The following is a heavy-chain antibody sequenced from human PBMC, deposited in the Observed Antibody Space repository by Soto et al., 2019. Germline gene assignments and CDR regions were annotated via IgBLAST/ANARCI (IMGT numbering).Heavy chain of an antibody. CDR3: ARERGGGFPYGMDV. V-gene: IGHV3-30-3*01. D-gene: IGHD5-12*01. Sequence: QVQLVESGGGVVQPGRSLRLSCAASGFTFSSYAMHWVRQAPGKGLEWVAVISYDGSNKYYADSVKGRFTISRDNSRNTRYLQMTSLRAEDTVVYYCARERGGGFPYGMDVWGQGTTVTVSS. CDR2: ISYDGSNK. CDR1: GFTFSSYA. J-gene: IGHJ6*02.